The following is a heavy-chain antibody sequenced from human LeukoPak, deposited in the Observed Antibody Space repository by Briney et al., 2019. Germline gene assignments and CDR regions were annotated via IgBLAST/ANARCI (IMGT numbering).Heavy chain of an antibody. J-gene: IGHJ4*02. CDR3: ARDRDGYNSPFDY. Sequence: SETLSLTCTVSGYSISSGYYWGWIRQPPGKGLGWIGSIHHSGSTYYNPTLKSRVTVSVDTSKNQFSLKLSSVTAADTAVYYCARDRDGYNSPFDYWGQGTLVTVSS. D-gene: IGHD5-24*01. V-gene: IGHV4-38-2*02. CDR1: GYSISSGYY. CDR2: IHHSGST.